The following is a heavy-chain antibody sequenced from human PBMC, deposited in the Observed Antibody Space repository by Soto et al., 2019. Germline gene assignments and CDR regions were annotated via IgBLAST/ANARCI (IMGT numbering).Heavy chain of an antibody. V-gene: IGHV3-33*01. Sequence: PGGSLRLSCAASGFTFSSYGMHWVRQAPGKGLEWVAVIWYDGSNKYYADSVRGRFTISRDNSKNTLYLQMNSLRAEDTAVYYCARDSRGYSYGYGMAVWGKGTTVTVSS. CDR3: ARDSRGYSYGYGMAV. CDR1: GFTFSSYG. D-gene: IGHD5-18*01. CDR2: IWYDGSNK. J-gene: IGHJ6*04.